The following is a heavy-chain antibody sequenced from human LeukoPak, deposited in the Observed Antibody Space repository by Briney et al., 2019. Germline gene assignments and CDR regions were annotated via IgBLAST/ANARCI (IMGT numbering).Heavy chain of an antibody. CDR1: GGSISSGGYY. J-gene: IGHJ4*02. D-gene: IGHD3-9*01. V-gene: IGHV4-31*03. CDR3: ARLRPLSGYYNVDS. CDR2: IYYSEST. Sequence: PSETLSLTCTVSGGSISSGGYYWSWIRQHPGKGLEWIGHIYYSESTYYNPSLKSRLTTSIDSSKNQFSLKVSSVTAADTAVYYCARLRPLSGYYNVDSWGQGTPVTVSS.